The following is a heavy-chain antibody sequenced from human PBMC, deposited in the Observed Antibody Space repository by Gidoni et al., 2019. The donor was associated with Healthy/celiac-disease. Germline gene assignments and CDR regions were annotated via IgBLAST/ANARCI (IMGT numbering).Heavy chain of an antibody. CDR2: INPNSGGT. J-gene: IGHJ4*02. V-gene: IGHV1-2*04. D-gene: IGHD3-22*01. CDR3: ARAGRSYYYDSSGYSVFDY. CDR1: GYTFTGYY. Sequence: QVQLVQSGAEVKKPGASVKVSCKASGYTFTGYYMHWVRQAPGQGLEWMGWINPNSGGTNYAQKFQGWVTMTRDTSISTAYMELSRLRSDDTAVYYCARAGRSYYYDSSGYSVFDYWGQGTLVTVSS.